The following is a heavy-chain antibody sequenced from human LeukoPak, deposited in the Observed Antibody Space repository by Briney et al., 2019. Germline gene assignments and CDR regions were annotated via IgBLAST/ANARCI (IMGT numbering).Heavy chain of an antibody. CDR3: AKGTITYSFYYMEV. CDR2: ISGGGGST. J-gene: IGHJ6*03. D-gene: IGHD2-21*01. V-gene: IGHV3-23*01. CDR1: GFTFSSFG. Sequence: GGTLRLSCAASGFTFSSFGMSWVRQAPGKGLEWVSAISGGGGSTYYADSVKGRFTMSRDNSKNTLFLQMTSLRVEDTAVYYCAKGTITYSFYYMEVWGKGTTVTVSS.